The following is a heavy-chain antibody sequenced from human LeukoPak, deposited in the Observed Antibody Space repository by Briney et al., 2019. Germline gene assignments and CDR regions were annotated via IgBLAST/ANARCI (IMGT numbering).Heavy chain of an antibody. CDR2: INPSGGGT. CDR3: ARGSLGFWSGYFGY. D-gene: IGHD3-3*01. V-gene: IGHV1-46*01. CDR1: GYTFTSYG. J-gene: IGHJ4*02. Sequence: ASVKVSCKASGYTFTSYGISWVRQAPGQGLEWMGMINPSGGGTTYAQKFQGRLTMTRDTSTSTVYMELSSLRSEDTAVYYCARGSLGFWSGYFGYWGQGTLITVSS.